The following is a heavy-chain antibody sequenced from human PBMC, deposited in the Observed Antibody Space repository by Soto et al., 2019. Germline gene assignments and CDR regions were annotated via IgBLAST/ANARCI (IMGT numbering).Heavy chain of an antibody. CDR2: IYYSGST. Sequence: SETLSLTCTVSGDSISSYYWSWIRQPPGKGLEWIGYIYYSGSTSYNPSLKSRVTISIDRSKNQFFVKLNSVTTADTAVYYCAARYCLSRSCYASSWGQGTLVTVSS. CDR3: AARYCLSRSCYASS. CDR1: GDSISSYY. D-gene: IGHD2-2*01. J-gene: IGHJ4*02. V-gene: IGHV4-59*12.